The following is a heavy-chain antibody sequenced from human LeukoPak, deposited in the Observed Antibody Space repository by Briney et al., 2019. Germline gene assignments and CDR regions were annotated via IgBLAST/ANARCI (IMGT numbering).Heavy chain of an antibody. CDR2: IRNNGDNK. D-gene: IGHD5-18*01. Sequence: GGSLGLSCAASGFTFSTYGMHWVRQAPGKGLEWVSFIRNNGDNKYYADSVRGRFTISRDNSKDTLYLQMNSLRAEDTAVYYCARLRGPGYSYGYGWFDPWGQGTLVTVSS. CDR3: ARLRGPGYSYGYGWFDP. CDR1: GFTFSTYG. J-gene: IGHJ5*02. V-gene: IGHV3-30*02.